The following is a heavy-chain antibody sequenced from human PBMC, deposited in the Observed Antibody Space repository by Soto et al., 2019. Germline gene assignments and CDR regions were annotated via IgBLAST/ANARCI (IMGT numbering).Heavy chain of an antibody. J-gene: IGHJ6*02. Sequence: RGESLKISCKGSGYSFTSYWISWVRQMPGKGLEWMGRIDPSDSYTNYSPSFQGHVTISADKSISTAYLQWSSLKASDTAMYYCARLAKEGSYYYYGMDVWGQGTTVTVSS. CDR1: GYSFTSYW. CDR2: IDPSDSYT. CDR3: ARLAKEGSYYYYGMDV. V-gene: IGHV5-10-1*01.